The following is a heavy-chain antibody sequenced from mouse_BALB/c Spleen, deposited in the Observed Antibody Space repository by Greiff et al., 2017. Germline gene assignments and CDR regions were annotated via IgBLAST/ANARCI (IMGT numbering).Heavy chain of an antibody. D-gene: IGHD2-3*01. CDR1: GFTFSSYA. Sequence: EVKLVESGGGLVKPGGSLKLSCAASGFTFSSYAMSWVRQTPEKRLEWVATISSGGSYTYYPDSVKGRFTISRDNAKNTLYLQMSSLRSEDTAMYYCARHSLYDGVYWGQGTTLTVSS. J-gene: IGHJ2*01. V-gene: IGHV5-9-3*01. CDR2: ISSGGSYT. CDR3: ARHSLYDGVY.